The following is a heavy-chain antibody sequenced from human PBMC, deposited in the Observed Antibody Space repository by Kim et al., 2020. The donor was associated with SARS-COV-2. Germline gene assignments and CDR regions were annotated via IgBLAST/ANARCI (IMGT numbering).Heavy chain of an antibody. V-gene: IGHV3-30*18. CDR2: ISYDGSNQ. D-gene: IGHD3-9*01. CDR3: AKEFDFQTRSVSYFDY. Sequence: GGSLRLSCVASGFTFSSYGMHWVRQAPGRGLEWVAIISYDGSNQYYADSLKGRVTISRDNSQNTVYLQLNSLRAEDTAVYYCAKEFDFQTRSVSYFDYWG. CDR1: GFTFSSYG. J-gene: IGHJ4*01.